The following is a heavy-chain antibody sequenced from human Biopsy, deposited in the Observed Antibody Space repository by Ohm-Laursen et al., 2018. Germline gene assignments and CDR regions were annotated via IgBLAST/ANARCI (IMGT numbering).Heavy chain of an antibody. CDR1: GFTFSDYA. CDR2: IYGGGFGT. CDR3: AKFGGDPTPSYYFDY. V-gene: IGHV3-23*01. Sequence: SLRLSCSASGFTFSDYAMSWVRQAPGKGLEWVAGIYGGGFGTYYADSVKGRFSISRDNSENTLYLHMNSLRAEDTAVYFCAKFGGDPTPSYYFDYWGQGTLVTVSS. J-gene: IGHJ4*02. D-gene: IGHD3-3*01.